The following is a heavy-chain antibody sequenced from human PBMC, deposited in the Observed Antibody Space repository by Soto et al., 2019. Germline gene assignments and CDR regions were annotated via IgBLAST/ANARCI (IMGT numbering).Heavy chain of an antibody. Sequence: ASVKVSCTVSGYTLTELSMHWVRQAPGKGLEWMGGFDPEDGETIYAQKFQGRVTMTEDTSTDTAYMELSSLRSEDTAVYYCATVGAAADSNYYYYYMDVWGKGTTVTVSS. V-gene: IGHV1-24*01. D-gene: IGHD6-13*01. CDR1: GYTLTELS. J-gene: IGHJ6*03. CDR3: ATVGAAADSNYYYYYMDV. CDR2: FDPEDGET.